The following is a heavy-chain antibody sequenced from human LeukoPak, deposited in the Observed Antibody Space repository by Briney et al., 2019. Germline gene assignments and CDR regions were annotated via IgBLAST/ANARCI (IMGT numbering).Heavy chain of an antibody. D-gene: IGHD6-19*01. CDR2: ISSSGSTI. V-gene: IGHV3-11*01. J-gene: IGHJ4*02. Sequence: GGSLRLSCAASGFTFSDYYMTWIRQAPGKGLEWVSYISSSGSTIYYADSVKGRFTMSRDNAKNSLYLQMNSLRAEDTAVYYCAREKSSGWYVGHFDYWGQGTLVTVSS. CDR1: GFTFSDYY. CDR3: AREKSSGWYVGHFDY.